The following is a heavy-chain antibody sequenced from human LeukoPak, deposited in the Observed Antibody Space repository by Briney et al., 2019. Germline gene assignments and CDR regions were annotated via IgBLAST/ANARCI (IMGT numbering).Heavy chain of an antibody. CDR2: MNPNSGNT. V-gene: IGHV1-8*01. D-gene: IGHD6-13*01. CDR3: ATHRLPSIAAAGQPIFMDV. CDR1: GYTFTSYD. Sequence: VSVKVSCKASGYTFTSYDINWVRQATGQGLEWMGWMNPNSGNTGYAQKFQGRVTMTRNTSISTAYMELSSLRSEDTAVYYCATHRLPSIAAAGQPIFMDVWGQGTTVTVSS. J-gene: IGHJ6*02.